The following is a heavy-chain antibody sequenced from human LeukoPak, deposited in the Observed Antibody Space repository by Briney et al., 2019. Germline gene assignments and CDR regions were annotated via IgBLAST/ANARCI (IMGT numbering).Heavy chain of an antibody. V-gene: IGHV3-11*04. CDR3: ARDLGVEQWLVRGAFGI. CDR1: GFTFSDYY. J-gene: IGHJ3*02. Sequence: PGRSLRLSCAASGFTFSDYYMSWIRQAPGKGLEWVSYISSSGSTIYYADSVKGRFTISRDNAKNSLYLQMNSLRAEDTAVYYCARDLGVEQWLVRGAFGIWGQGTMVTVSS. D-gene: IGHD6-19*01. CDR2: ISSSGSTI.